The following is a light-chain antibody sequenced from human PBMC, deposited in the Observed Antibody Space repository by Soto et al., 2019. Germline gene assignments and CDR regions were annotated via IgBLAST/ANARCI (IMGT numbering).Light chain of an antibody. J-gene: IGKJ1*01. V-gene: IGKV1-5*03. Sequence: DIQITQSPSTRSGSVGDRVTITCRASQTISSWLAWYQQKPGKAPKLLIYKASTLKSGVPSRFSGSGSGTEFTLTISSLQPDDFATYYCQQYSTYPWTCGQGTKVDIK. CDR2: KAS. CDR1: QTISSW. CDR3: QQYSTYPWT.